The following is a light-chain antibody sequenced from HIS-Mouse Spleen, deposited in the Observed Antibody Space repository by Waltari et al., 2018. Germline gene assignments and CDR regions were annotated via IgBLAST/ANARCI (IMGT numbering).Light chain of an antibody. CDR3: QQYYSFPRR. V-gene: IGKV1D-8*02. CDR2: AAS. Sequence: AIWMTQSPSLLSASTGDRVTISCRISQGISSYLAWYQQKPGKAPELLIYAASTLQSGVPSRFSGSGSGTDFTLTISCLQSEDFATYYCQQYYSFPRRFGQGTKVEIK. J-gene: IGKJ1*01. CDR1: QGISSY.